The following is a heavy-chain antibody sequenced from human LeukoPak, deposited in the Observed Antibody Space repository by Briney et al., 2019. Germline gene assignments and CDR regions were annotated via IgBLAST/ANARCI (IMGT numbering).Heavy chain of an antibody. CDR3: ARTTYGDY. CDR1: GFTLGSYW. Sequence: PGGSLRLSCAASGFTLGSYWMTWVRQAPRKGLEWAAAIKEDGSETYYVDSVKGRFTISRDNAKNSLYLRMSSLRVEDTAVYYCARTTYGDYWGQGTLVTVSS. J-gene: IGHJ4*02. D-gene: IGHD1-1*01. V-gene: IGHV3-7*02. CDR2: IKEDGSET.